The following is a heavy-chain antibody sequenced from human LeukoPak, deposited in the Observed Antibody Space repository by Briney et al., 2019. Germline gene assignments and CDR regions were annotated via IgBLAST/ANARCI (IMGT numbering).Heavy chain of an antibody. CDR1: GGSFSGYY. Sequence: SETLSLTCAVYGGSFSGYYWSWIRQPPGKGLEWIGEINHSGSTNYNPSLKSRVTISVDTSKNQFSLKLSSVTAADTAVYYCARDNRYPPGFDPWGQGTLVTVSS. D-gene: IGHD1-14*01. V-gene: IGHV4-34*01. J-gene: IGHJ5*02. CDR2: INHSGST. CDR3: ARDNRYPPGFDP.